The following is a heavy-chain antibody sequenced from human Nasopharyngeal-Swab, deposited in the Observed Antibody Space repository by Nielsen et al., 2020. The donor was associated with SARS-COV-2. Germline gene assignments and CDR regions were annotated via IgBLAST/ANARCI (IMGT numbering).Heavy chain of an antibody. D-gene: IGHD6-13*01. Sequence: ESLKIFCEVSGFSVSYNYMSWVRQAPGKGPEWVAVIYSRGETHYTDSVRGRFTISRDNSKNMVNLQLNSLRAEDTAVYYCARMDFIASRDYWGQGTLVTVSS. J-gene: IGHJ4*02. CDR2: IYSRGET. CDR1: GFSVSYNY. V-gene: IGHV3-53*01. CDR3: ARMDFIASRDY.